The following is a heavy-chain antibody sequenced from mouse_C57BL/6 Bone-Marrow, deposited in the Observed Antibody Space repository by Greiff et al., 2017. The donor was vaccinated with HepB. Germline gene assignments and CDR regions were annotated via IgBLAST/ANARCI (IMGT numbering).Heavy chain of an antibody. CDR1: GFSLSTFGMG. D-gene: IGHD2-5*01. Sequence: QVTLKESGPGILQPSQTLSLTCSFSGFSLSTFGMGVGWIRQPSGKGLEWLAHIWWDDDKYYNPALKSRLKISKDTSKNQVFLKIANVDTADTATYYCALSAYSSNFHAMDYWGQGTSVTVSS. J-gene: IGHJ4*01. CDR2: IWWDDDK. CDR3: ALSAYSSNFHAMDY. V-gene: IGHV8-8*01.